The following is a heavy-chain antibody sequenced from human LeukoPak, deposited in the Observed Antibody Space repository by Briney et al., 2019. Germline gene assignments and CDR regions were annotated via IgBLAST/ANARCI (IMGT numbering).Heavy chain of an antibody. D-gene: IGHD3-16*01. J-gene: IGHJ3*02. CDR2: IYYSGST. CDR3: ARDTGEDDHSAGGAFDI. V-gene: IGHV4-30-4*01. Sequence: SETLSLTCTVSGGSISSGDYYWSWIRQPPGKGLEWIGYIYYSGSTYYNPSLKSRVTISVDTSKNQFSLKLSSVTAADTAVYYCARDTGEDDHSAGGAFDIWGQGTMVTVSS. CDR1: GGSISSGDYY.